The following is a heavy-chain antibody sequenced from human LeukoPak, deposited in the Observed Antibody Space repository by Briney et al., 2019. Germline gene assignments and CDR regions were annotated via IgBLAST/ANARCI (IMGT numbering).Heavy chain of an antibody. CDR2: ISYDGSNK. V-gene: IGHV3-30*14. D-gene: IGHD3-16*01. J-gene: IGHJ6*03. Sequence: GRSLRLSCAASGFTFSSYAMHWVRQAPGKGLEWVAVISYDGSNKYYADSVKGRFTISRDNSKNTLYLQMGSLRAEDMAVYYCARENVSYYYYYMDVWGKGTTVTISS. CDR1: GFTFSSYA. CDR3: ARENVSYYYYYMDV.